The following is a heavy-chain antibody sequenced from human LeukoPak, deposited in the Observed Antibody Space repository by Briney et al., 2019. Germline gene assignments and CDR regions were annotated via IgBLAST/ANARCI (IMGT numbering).Heavy chain of an antibody. D-gene: IGHD1-26*01. Sequence: SVNVSCQACGGTFSSYAISWVRQAPGHGLEWMGGIIPIFGTANHVQKFQGRVTITADGSPSPASMELSSLRSEDTGQYYFARSRIVEALGYYYYMDVWGKRTTVTVSS. CDR3: ARSRIVEALGYYYYMDV. V-gene: IGHV1-69*13. J-gene: IGHJ6*03. CDR1: GGTFSSYA. CDR2: IIPIFGTA.